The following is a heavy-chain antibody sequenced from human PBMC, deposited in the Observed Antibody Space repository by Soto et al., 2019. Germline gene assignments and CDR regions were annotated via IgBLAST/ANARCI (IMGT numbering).Heavy chain of an antibody. CDR2: IIPIFGTA. CDR1: GGTFSSYA. D-gene: IGHD2-21*01. V-gene: IGHV1-69*13. Sequence: SVKVSCKASGGTFSSYAISWVRQAPGQGLEWMGGIIPIFGTANYAQKFQGRVTITADESTSTAYMELSSLRSEDTAVYYCARGLIRGTRGAFDIWGQGTMVTVSS. CDR3: ARGLIRGTRGAFDI. J-gene: IGHJ3*02.